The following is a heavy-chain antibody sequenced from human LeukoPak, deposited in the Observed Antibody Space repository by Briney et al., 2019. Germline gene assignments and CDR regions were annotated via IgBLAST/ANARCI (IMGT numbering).Heavy chain of an antibody. CDR3: ARVGGSYSNYYYYMDV. J-gene: IGHJ6*03. Sequence: SVKVSCKASGGTFSSYAISWVRQAPGQGLEWMGGIIPIFGTANYAQMFQGRITITADESTSTAYMELSSLRSEDTAVYYCARVGGSYSNYYYYMDVWGKGTTVTVSS. CDR2: IIPIFGTA. CDR1: GGTFSSYA. D-gene: IGHD4-11*01. V-gene: IGHV1-69*13.